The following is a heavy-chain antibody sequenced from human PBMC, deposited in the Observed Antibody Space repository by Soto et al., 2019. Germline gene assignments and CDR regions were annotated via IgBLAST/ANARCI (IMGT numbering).Heavy chain of an antibody. J-gene: IGHJ4*02. CDR2: INHSGST. CDR3: ARSLHPYHTPGEY. CDR1: VGSFSGYY. Sequence: SETLSLTCVFYVGSFSGYYWSCIRHPPGKWLEWIGEINHSGSTNYNPSLKSRVTISVDTSKNQFSLNLSSVTAADTAVYYCARSLHPYHTPGEYWGQGTLVSVS. D-gene: IGHD3-16*01. V-gene: IGHV4-34*01.